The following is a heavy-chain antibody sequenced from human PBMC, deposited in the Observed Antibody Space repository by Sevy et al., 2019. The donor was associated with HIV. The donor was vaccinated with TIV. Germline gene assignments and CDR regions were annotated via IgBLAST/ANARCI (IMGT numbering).Heavy chain of an antibody. J-gene: IGHJ3*01. D-gene: IGHD6-19*01. CDR3: ARDGRFGPPRELAVEGHFVFDF. Sequence: SVKVSCKASGANFKKYSFNWLRQAPGQGLQWMGRIIPLLGITHYAQDFQARLTITADESTNTAYMELSSLRSDDTAVYYCARDGRFGPPRELAVEGHFVFDFWGQGTVVTVSS. CDR2: IIPLLGIT. V-gene: IGHV1-69*04. CDR1: GANFKKYS.